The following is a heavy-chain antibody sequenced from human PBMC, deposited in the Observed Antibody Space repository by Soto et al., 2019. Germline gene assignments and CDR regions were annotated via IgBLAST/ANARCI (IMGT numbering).Heavy chain of an antibody. CDR3: ARDEGRRYCSGGSCSYFDY. D-gene: IGHD2-15*01. CDR1: GFTFSSYA. V-gene: IGHV3-30-3*01. J-gene: IGHJ4*02. CDR2: ISYDGSNK. Sequence: QVQLVESGGGVVQPGRSLRLSCAASGFTFSSYAMHWVRQAPGKGLEWVAVISYDGSNKSYADSVKGRFTISRDNSKNTLYLQMNRLRAEDTAVYYCARDEGRRYCSGGSCSYFDYWGQGTLVTVSS.